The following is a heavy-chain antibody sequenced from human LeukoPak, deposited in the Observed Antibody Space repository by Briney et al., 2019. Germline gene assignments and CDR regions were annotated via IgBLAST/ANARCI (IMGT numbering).Heavy chain of an antibody. J-gene: IGHJ3*02. CDR1: GYTFTSYY. Sequence: ASVKVSCKASGYTFTSYYMHWVRQAPGQGLEWMGIINPSGGSTGYAQKFQGRVTMTRDTSTSTVYMELSSLRSEDTAVYYCARDSGGAGTRPTYAFDIWGQGTMVTVSS. CDR2: INPSGGST. D-gene: IGHD1-26*01. V-gene: IGHV1-46*01. CDR3: ARDSGGAGTRPTYAFDI.